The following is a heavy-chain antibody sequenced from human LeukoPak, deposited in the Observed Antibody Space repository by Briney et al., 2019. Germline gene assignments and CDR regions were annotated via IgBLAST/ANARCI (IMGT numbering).Heavy chain of an antibody. CDR2: SHYSGST. V-gene: IGHV4-59*01. Sequence: SETLSLTCTVCGGSISTYYWTWIRQPPGKGLEWIGFSHYSGSTNYNPSLKSRVTISVDTSKNQFSLKLNSVTAADTAVYYCARAPQGESDAASGFYGVDVWGQGTTVTVSS. CDR3: ARAPQGESDAASGFYGVDV. D-gene: IGHD3-22*01. CDR1: GGSISTYY. J-gene: IGHJ6*02.